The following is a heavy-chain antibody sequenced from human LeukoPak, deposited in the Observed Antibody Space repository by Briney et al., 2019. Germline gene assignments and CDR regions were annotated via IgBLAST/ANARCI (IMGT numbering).Heavy chain of an antibody. CDR3: ARDRDIGTYYYYYGMDV. Sequence: ASVKVSCKVSGYTLTELSMHWVRQAPGKGLEWMGGFDPEDGETIYAQKFQGRVTMTEDTSTDTAYMELSSLGSEDTAVYYCARDRDIGTYYYYYGMDVWGQGTTVTVSS. CDR1: GYTLTELS. D-gene: IGHD2-15*01. CDR2: FDPEDGET. J-gene: IGHJ6*02. V-gene: IGHV1-24*01.